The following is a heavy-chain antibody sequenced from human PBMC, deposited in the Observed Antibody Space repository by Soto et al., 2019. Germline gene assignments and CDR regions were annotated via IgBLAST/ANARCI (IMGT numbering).Heavy chain of an antibody. D-gene: IGHD3-22*01. Sequence: QVQLVQSGAEVKKPGSSVKVSCKASGGTFSTYTITWVRQAPGQGLEWMGRIIPIIGIINYAQKFQGRVTITADKFTGTAYREPTRLSSDDTAVYYCAGDPDSHYNDSHAYSYPWGQGTLVTVSS. V-gene: IGHV1-69*08. J-gene: IGHJ5*02. CDR2: IIPIIGII. CDR3: AGDPDSHYNDSHAYSYP. CDR1: GGTFSTYT.